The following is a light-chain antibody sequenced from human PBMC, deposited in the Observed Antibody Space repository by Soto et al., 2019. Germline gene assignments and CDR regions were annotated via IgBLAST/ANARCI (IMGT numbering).Light chain of an antibody. CDR3: QQANSISIT. J-gene: IGKJ5*01. CDR2: DAS. Sequence: QMTQSPSSVSASVGDRVTITCRASQGIRSALAWYQQKPGKAPKLLIYDASSLETGVPSRFSGSGYGTDFTLTITSLQPEDFATYYCQQANSISITFGQGTRLEIK. CDR1: QGIRSA. V-gene: IGKV1-13*02.